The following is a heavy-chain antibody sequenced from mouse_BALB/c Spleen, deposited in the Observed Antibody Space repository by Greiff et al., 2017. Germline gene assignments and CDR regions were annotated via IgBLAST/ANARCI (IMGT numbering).Heavy chain of an antibody. D-gene: IGHD2-13*01. CDR3: ARGGGEAMDY. J-gene: IGHJ4*01. CDR2: IYPGDGDT. Sequence: QVQLKQSGAELVRPGSSVKISCKASGYAFSSYWMNWVKQRPGQGLEWIGQIYPGDGDTNYNGKFKGKATLTADKSSSTAYMQLSSLTSEDSAVYFGARGGGEAMDYWGQGTSVTVSS. V-gene: IGHV1-80*01. CDR1: GYAFSSYW.